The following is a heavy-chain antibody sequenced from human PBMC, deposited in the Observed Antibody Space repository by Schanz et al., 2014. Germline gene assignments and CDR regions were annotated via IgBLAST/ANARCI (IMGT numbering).Heavy chain of an antibody. CDR3: ARQYSGWSRFDP. J-gene: IGHJ5*02. Sequence: QVQLQESGPGLVKPSETLSLTCSVSGGSIRTYFWAWIRQPPGKGLEWIGFIYYSGSTNYNPSLKVRVPLPVDMSKTHSPLTLNSVTAADTGVYYCARQYSGWSRFDPWGQGIRVTVSS. V-gene: IGHV4-59*08. D-gene: IGHD6-19*01. CDR1: GGSIRTYF. CDR2: IYYSGST.